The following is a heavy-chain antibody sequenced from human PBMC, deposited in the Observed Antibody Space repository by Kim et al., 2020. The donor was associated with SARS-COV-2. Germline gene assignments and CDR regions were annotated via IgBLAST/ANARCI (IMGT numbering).Heavy chain of an antibody. J-gene: IGHJ4*02. CDR3: AKAPPTYYYGPGSYIFDY. D-gene: IGHD3-10*01. CDR1: GFTFSSYA. CDR2: ISGSGGST. Sequence: GGSLRLSCAASGFTFSSYAMSWVRQAPGKGLEWVSAISGSGGSTYYADSVKGRFTISRDNSKNTLYLQMNSLRAEDTAVYYCAKAPPTYYYGPGSYIFDYWGQGTLVTVSS. V-gene: IGHV3-23*01.